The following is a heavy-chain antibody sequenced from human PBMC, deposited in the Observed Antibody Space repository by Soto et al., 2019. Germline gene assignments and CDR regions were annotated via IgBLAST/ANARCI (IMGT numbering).Heavy chain of an antibody. J-gene: IGHJ5*02. V-gene: IGHV1-69*01. Sequence: QVQLVQSGAEVKKPGSSVKVSCKASGGTFSDYAINWVRQAPGQGLEWMGGSIPTFGTASYAQKFQGRVTITADESTNTAYRELSNLRSEDTAVYYCARGRGLGAAYRGFDPWGQGTLVTVSS. D-gene: IGHD4-4*01. CDR2: SIPTFGTA. CDR1: GGTFSDYA. CDR3: ARGRGLGAAYRGFDP.